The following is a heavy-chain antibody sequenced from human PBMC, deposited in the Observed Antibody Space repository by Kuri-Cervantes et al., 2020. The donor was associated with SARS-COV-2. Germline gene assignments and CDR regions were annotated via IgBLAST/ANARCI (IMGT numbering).Heavy chain of an antibody. Sequence: GGSLRLSCAASGFTFSSYAMSWVHQAPGKGLEWVSVIYSGGSSTYYADSVKGRFTISRDNSKNTLYLQMNSLRAEDTAVYYCAKDLGRPNWFDPWGQGTLVTVSS. CDR3: AKDLGRPNWFDP. CDR1: GFTFSSYA. V-gene: IGHV3-23*03. CDR2: IYSGGSST. J-gene: IGHJ5*02.